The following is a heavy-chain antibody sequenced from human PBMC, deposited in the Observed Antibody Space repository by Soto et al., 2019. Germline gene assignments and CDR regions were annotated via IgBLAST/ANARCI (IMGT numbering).Heavy chain of an antibody. CDR1: GYAFTSYY. CDR2: INPSGGST. V-gene: IGHV1-46*03. Sequence: ASVKVSCKASGYAFTSYYIHWVRQAPGQGLEWMGIINPSGGSTTYAQKFQGRVTMTRDTSTSTVYMELSSLRSEDTAVYYCTRAPSYGAFDIWGQGTMVTVSS. J-gene: IGHJ3*02. D-gene: IGHD4-17*01. CDR3: TRAPSYGAFDI.